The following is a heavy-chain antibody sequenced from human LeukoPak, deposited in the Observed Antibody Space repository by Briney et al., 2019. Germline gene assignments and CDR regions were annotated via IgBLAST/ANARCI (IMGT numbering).Heavy chain of an antibody. J-gene: IGHJ4*02. V-gene: IGHV1-24*01. CDR3: ATAGYSGYDLDY. CDR2: FDPEDGET. D-gene: IGHD5-12*01. Sequence: ASVKVSCKVYGYTLTELSMHWVRQAPGKGLEWMGGFDPEDGETIYAQKFQGRVTMTEDTSTDTAYMELSSLRSEDTAVYYCATAGYSGYDLDYWGQGTLVTVSS. CDR1: GYTLTELS.